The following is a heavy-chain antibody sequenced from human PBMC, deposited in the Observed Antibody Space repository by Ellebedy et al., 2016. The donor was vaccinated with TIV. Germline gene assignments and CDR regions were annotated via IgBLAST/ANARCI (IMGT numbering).Heavy chain of an antibody. CDR2: IIPGSGYT. CDR1: GYTFASYE. J-gene: IGHJ4*02. CDR3: ARGWDSSGWPDY. Sequence: ASVKVSXKASGYTFASYEISWVRQATGQGLEWMGLIIPGSGYTVYAQRFQGRLTMTRDTSISTAYMEVSGLRSDDTAVYYCARGWDSSGWPDYWGQGTLVTVSS. V-gene: IGHV1-8*01. D-gene: IGHD6-19*01.